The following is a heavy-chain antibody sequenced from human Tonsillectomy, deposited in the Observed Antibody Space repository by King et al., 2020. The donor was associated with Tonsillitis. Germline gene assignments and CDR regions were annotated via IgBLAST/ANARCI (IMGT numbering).Heavy chain of an antibody. J-gene: IGHJ4*02. CDR3: ARADFSYSSSSLDY. CDR2: INPNNFGT. Sequence: QLVQSGAEVKKPGASVIISCKASGYTFTGYYIHWVRQAPGQGLEWMGWINPNNFGTNSAQKFQGRVTMTRDTSINTAYLELSSLRSDDTAVYFCARADFSYSSSSLDYWGQGTLVTVPS. V-gene: IGHV1-2*02. CDR1: GYTFTGYY. D-gene: IGHD6-6*01.